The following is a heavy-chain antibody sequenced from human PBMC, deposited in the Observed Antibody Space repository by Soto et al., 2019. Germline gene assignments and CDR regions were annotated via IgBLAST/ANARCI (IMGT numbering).Heavy chain of an antibody. J-gene: IGHJ4*02. CDR3: ARGLNYGDYAGVD. CDR1: GGSISSGGYY. CDR2: IYYSGST. D-gene: IGHD4-17*01. Sequence: PSETLSLTCTVSGGSISSGGYYWSWIRQHPGKGLEWIGYIYYSGSTYYNPSLKSRVTISVDTSKNQFSLKLSSVTAADTAVYYCARGLNYGDYAGVDWGQGTLVTVSS. V-gene: IGHV4-31*03.